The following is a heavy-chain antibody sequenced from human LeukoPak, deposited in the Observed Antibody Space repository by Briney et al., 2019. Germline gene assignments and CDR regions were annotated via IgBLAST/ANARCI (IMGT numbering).Heavy chain of an antibody. Sequence: GGSLRLSCAASGFTFSSYSMNWVRQAPGKGLEWVSSIGSSSSYIYYADSVKGRFTISRDNAKNSLYLQMNSLRAEDTAVYYCARSRDYDFWSGSLLPGWFDPWGQGTLVTVSS. J-gene: IGHJ5*02. V-gene: IGHV3-21*01. CDR2: IGSSSSYI. CDR1: GFTFSSYS. CDR3: ARSRDYDFWSGSLLPGWFDP. D-gene: IGHD3-3*01.